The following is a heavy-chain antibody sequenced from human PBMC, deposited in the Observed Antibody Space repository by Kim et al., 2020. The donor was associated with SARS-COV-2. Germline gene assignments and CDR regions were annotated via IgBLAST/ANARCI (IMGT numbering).Heavy chain of an antibody. D-gene: IGHD5-12*01. CDR2: SSYI. V-gene: IGHV3-21*01. CDR3: ATHPGGGFL. J-gene: IGHJ4*02. Sequence: SSYIDYADAVKGLFTISRDNAKNSLYLQMNSLRAEDTAVYYCATHPGGGFLWGQGTLVTVSS.